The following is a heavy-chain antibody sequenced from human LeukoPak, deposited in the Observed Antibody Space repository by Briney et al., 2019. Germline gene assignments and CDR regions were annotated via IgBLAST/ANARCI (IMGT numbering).Heavy chain of an antibody. Sequence: GASVKVSCKASGYTFTSYAMHWVRQAPGQRLEWMEWINAGNGNTKYSQKFQGRVTITRDTSASTAYMELSSLRSEDTAVYYCARGDSSGWYGAFDIWGQGTMVTVSS. J-gene: IGHJ3*02. D-gene: IGHD6-19*01. CDR2: INAGNGNT. CDR1: GYTFTSYA. CDR3: ARGDSSGWYGAFDI. V-gene: IGHV1-3*01.